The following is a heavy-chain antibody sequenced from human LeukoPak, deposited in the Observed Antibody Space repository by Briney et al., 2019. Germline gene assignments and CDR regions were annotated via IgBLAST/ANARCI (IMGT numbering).Heavy chain of an antibody. D-gene: IGHD6-19*01. CDR1: GGSIRSYY. CDR2: MYYSGST. CDR3: ARGYSGGWSNY. V-gene: IGHV4-59*01. Sequence: NPSETLSLTCTVSGGSIRSYYWSWIRQPPGKGLEWIAYMYYSGSTNYNPSLKSRVTISVDTSKNQFSLKLSSVTAADTAVYYCARGYSGGWSNYWGQGTLVTVSS. J-gene: IGHJ4*02.